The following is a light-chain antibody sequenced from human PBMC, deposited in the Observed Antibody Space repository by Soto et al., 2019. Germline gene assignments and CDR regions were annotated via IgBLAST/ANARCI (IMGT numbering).Light chain of an antibody. CDR1: QTISSW. J-gene: IGKJ5*01. Sequence: DVQMTMSPFALSGSVGDRDTITCRASQTISSWLAWYQQKPGKAPKLLIYKASTLKSGVPSRFSGSGSGTDFTLTTGRLDPEDFAVYYCQQYGSSPYTFAQGTRLEIK. CDR2: KAS. V-gene: IGKV1-5*03. CDR3: QQYGSSPYT.